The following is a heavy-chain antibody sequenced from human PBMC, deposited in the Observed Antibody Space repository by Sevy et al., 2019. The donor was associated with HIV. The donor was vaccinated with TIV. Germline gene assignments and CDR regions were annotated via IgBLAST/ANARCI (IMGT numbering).Heavy chain of an antibody. Sequence: GGSLRLSCVVSGFSVRDNYVSWVRQVPGRGLEWVSIIYSAGAIYYRDSVKGRFTISRHISENTVYLQMNSLRTEDTALYYVMGGNSYWDAFNNWGQGTKVTVSS. CDR3: MGGNSYWDAFNN. CDR1: GFSVRDNY. J-gene: IGHJ3*02. D-gene: IGHD3-10*01. V-gene: IGHV3-53*04. CDR2: IYSAGAI.